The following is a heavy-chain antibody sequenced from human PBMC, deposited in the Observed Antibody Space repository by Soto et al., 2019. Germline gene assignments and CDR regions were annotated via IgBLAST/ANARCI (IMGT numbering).Heavy chain of an antibody. V-gene: IGHV1-18*01. CDR3: ARGTTSSWTF. J-gene: IGHJ4*02. CDR2: ITTYNDDT. CDR1: GYTFTNYG. Sequence: QVRLVQSATEVKKPRASVKVSCRASGYTFTNYGISWVRQAPGQGLEWMGWITTYNDDTNYAPKFQDRVTMTTDTSTSTAYMELRTLKSDDTAVYFCARGTTSSWTFWGQGTLVTVS. D-gene: IGHD6-13*01.